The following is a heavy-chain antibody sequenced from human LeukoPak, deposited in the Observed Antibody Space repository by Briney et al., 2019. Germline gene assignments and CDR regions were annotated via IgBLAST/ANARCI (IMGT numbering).Heavy chain of an antibody. Sequence: GGSVTLLCALSGLPFSSYAMMGLRQAPGKGLEWVSVISGSGGSTCSAESVKGRFTISRDNSKNTLYLQMNSLRVEDTAVYYCAKGPRASGWTYFDYWGQGTLVTVSS. D-gene: IGHD6-19*01. V-gene: IGHV3-23*01. J-gene: IGHJ4*02. CDR3: AKGPRASGWTYFDY. CDR1: GLPFSSYA. CDR2: ISGSGGST.